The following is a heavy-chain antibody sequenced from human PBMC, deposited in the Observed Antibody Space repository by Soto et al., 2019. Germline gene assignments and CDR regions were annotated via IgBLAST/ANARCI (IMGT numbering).Heavy chain of an antibody. J-gene: IGHJ5*02. CDR1: GGSISSYY. D-gene: IGHD3-16*01. CDR2: IYYSGST. CDR3: ARLDYQDVNNWFAP. Sequence: QVQLQESGPGLVKPSETLSLTCTVSGGSISSYYWSWIRQPPGKGLEWIGYIYYSGSTNYNPSLKSRVTISVDTSKNQFSLKLSSVTAADAAVYYCARLDYQDVNNWFAPWGQGTLVTVSS. V-gene: IGHV4-59*08.